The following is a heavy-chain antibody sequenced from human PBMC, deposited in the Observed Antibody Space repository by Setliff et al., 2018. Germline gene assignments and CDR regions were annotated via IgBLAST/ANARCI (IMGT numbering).Heavy chain of an antibody. V-gene: IGHV4-34*01. D-gene: IGHD3-3*01. J-gene: IGHJ6*03. CDR3: ARGIPAYDLWSGYYIGYYYYMDV. CDR2: INHSGST. CDR1: GGSFSGYY. Sequence: PSETLSLTCAVYGGSFSGYYWSWIRQPPGKGLERIGEINHSGSTNYNPSLKSRVTISVDTSKNQFSLKLSSVPAADTAVYYCARGIPAYDLWSGYYIGYYYYMDVWGKGTTVTVSS.